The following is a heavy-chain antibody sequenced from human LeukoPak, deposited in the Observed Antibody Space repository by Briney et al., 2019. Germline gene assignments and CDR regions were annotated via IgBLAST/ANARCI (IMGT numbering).Heavy chain of an antibody. CDR2: IIPIFGTA. V-gene: IGHV1-69*05. CDR3: ARVVRGPDPFDI. J-gene: IGHJ3*02. CDR1: GGTFSSYA. D-gene: IGHD3-10*02. Sequence: SVKVSCRASGGTFSSYAISWVRQAPGQGLEWMGGIIPIFGTANYAQKFQGRVTITTDESTSTAYMELSRRRSEDTAVYCCARVVRGPDPFDIWGQGTMVTVSS.